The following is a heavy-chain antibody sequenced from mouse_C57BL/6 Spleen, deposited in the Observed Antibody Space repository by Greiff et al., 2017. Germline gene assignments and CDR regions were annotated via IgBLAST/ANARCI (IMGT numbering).Heavy chain of an antibody. V-gene: IGHV14-2*01. CDR1: GFNIKDYY. D-gene: IGHD2-9*01. J-gene: IGHJ3*01. CDR2: IDPEDGET. CDR3: ARSCYGNDVWFAY. Sequence: EVQLQQSGAELVKPGASVKLSCTASGFNIKDYYMHWVKQRTEQGLEWIGRIDPEDGETKYAPKFPGKATITADTSSNTAYLQLSSLTSEDTAFYYCARSCYGNDVWFAYWGQGTLVTVSA.